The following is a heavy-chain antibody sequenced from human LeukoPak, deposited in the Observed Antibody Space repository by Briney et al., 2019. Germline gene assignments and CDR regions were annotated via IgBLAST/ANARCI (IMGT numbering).Heavy chain of an antibody. Sequence: PSETLSLTCTVSGYSISSGYYWGWIRPPPGKGLEWIGSIYHSGSTYYNPPLKSRVTISVDTSKNQLSLKLSSVTAADTAVYYCARVDAFDIWGQGTMVTVSS. CDR3: ARVDAFDI. V-gene: IGHV4-38-2*02. CDR2: IYHSGST. J-gene: IGHJ3*02. CDR1: GYSISSGYY.